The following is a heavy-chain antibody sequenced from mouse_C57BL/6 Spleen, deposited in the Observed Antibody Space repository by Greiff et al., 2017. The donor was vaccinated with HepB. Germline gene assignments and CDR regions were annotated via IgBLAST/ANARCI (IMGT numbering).Heavy chain of an antibody. V-gene: IGHV1-61*01. CDR1: GYTFTSYW. Sequence: VQLQQPGAELVRPGSSVKLSCKASGYTFTSYWMDWVKQRPGQGLEWIGNIYPSDSETHYNQKFKDKATLTVDKSSSTAYMQLSSLTSEDSAVYYCARERVYYFDYWGQGTTLTVSS. J-gene: IGHJ2*01. CDR2: IYPSDSET. CDR3: ARERVYYFDY.